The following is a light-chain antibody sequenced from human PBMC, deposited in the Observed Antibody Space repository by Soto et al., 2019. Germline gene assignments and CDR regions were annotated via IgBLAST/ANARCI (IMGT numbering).Light chain of an antibody. CDR2: DAS. CDR3: QQYHNWPIT. CDR1: QSVSSN. Sequence: EIVMTQSPATLSVSPGERATLSCRASQSVSSNLAWHQQKPGQAPRILMHDASTRATGIPARFSGSGSGTEFALTISSLQSEDFAVYYCQQYHNWPITFGQGTRLEIK. J-gene: IGKJ5*01. V-gene: IGKV3-15*01.